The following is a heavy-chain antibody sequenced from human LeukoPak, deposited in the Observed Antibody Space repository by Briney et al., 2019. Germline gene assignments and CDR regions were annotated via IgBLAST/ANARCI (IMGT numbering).Heavy chain of an antibody. Sequence: GGSLRLSCAASGFTFSGSAMHWVRQASGKGLEWVGRIRSKPKNYATAYAASVKGRFTISRDDSKNTTYLQMNSLKTEDTAVYYCSARMDSGYYNYFDIWAQGTTVAVSS. J-gene: IGHJ3*02. D-gene: IGHD3-3*01. CDR1: GFTFSGSA. V-gene: IGHV3-73*01. CDR2: IRSKPKNYAT. CDR3: SARMDSGYYNYFDI.